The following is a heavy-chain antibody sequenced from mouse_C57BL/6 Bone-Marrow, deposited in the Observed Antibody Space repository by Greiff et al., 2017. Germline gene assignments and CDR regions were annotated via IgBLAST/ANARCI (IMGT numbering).Heavy chain of an antibody. CDR3: ARRWFAY. CDR1: GFTFSDDG. Sequence: EVHLVESGGGLVKPGGSLKLSCAASGFTFSDDGMHWVRQAPEKGLEWVAYISSGSSTIYYADTVKGRFTISRDNAKNTLFLQMTSLRSEDTAMYYCARRWFAYWGQGTLVTVSA. J-gene: IGHJ3*01. V-gene: IGHV5-17*01. CDR2: ISSGSSTI.